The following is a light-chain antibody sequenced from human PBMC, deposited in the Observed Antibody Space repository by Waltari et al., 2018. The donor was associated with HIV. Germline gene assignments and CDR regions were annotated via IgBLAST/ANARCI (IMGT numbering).Light chain of an antibody. Sequence: QSALTQPRSVSGSPGQSVTISCTGTSSDVGGYDYVSWYQPHPGKAPKVIISDVSRRPSGVPDRFSASKSGNTASLTISGLQAADEADYFCCSYASNYILIFGGGTKLTVL. V-gene: IGLV2-11*01. CDR3: CSYASNYILI. CDR2: DVS. J-gene: IGLJ2*01. CDR1: SSDVGGYDY.